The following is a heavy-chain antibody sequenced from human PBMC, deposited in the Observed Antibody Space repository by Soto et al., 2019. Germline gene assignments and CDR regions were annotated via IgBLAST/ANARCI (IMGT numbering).Heavy chain of an antibody. Sequence: SVKVSCKTSGGTFTSYLIDWVRQAPGQGLEWMGGIIPAFGTAKYAQKFQGRVTITADKSTTTAYMELRTLTSEDTAVYYCARGLDQPPVGLYFDTWGQGTLVTVSS. CDR1: GGTFTSYL. CDR2: IIPAFGTA. CDR3: ARGLDQPPVGLYFDT. D-gene: IGHD2-2*01. J-gene: IGHJ4*02. V-gene: IGHV1-69*06.